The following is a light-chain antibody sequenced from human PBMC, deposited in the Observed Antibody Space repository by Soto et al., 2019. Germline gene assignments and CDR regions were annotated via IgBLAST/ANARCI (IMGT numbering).Light chain of an antibody. CDR1: QSVSISY. V-gene: IGKV3-20*01. CDR3: QQYGSSPLT. CDR2: AAS. Sequence: EIVLTQSPGTLSLSPGDRATLSCRASQSVSISYLGWYQQKPGQAPMLLIYAASGRATGIPDRFSGSGSGTDFNLTISRLEPEDFAVYYCQQYGSSPLTFGGGTKVEIK. J-gene: IGKJ4*01.